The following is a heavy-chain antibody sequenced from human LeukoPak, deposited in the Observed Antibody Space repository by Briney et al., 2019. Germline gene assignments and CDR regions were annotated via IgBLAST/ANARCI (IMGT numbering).Heavy chain of an antibody. V-gene: IGHV4-30-2*01. Sequence: SETLSLTCTVPGGSISSGGHSGSGIRHPPGKGLGWIGYIYNSGRGSTYYNPSLKSRVTISIDKSKNQFSLKLNSVTAADTAVYYCARINDFWSGPTLDVWGQGTTVTVSS. J-gene: IGHJ6*02. CDR1: GGSISSGGHS. CDR2: IYNSGRGST. CDR3: ARINDFWSGPTLDV. D-gene: IGHD3-3*01.